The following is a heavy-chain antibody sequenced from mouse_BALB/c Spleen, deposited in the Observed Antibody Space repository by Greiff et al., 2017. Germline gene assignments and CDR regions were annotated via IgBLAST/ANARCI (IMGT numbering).Heavy chain of an antibody. CDR3: ARKDDDYYFDY. D-gene: IGHD2-3*01. CDR1: GYAFTNYW. V-gene: IGHV1-63*01. CDR2: IYPGSGNT. J-gene: IGHJ2*01. Sequence: QVQLQQSGAELVRPGTSVKISCKASGYAFTNYWLGWVKQRPGHGLEWIGDIYPGSGNTYYNEKFKGKATLTADKSSSTAYMQLSSLTSEDSAVYFCARKDDDYYFDYWGQGTTLTVSS.